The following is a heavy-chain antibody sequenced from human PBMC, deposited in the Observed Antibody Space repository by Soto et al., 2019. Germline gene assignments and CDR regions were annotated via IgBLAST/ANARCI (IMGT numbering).Heavy chain of an antibody. CDR1: GYTFTSYD. D-gene: IGHD7-27*01. Sequence: QVQLVQAGAEVKKPGASVKVSCKASGYTFTSYDINWVRQATGQGLEWMGWLNPNSGNTGYAQKFQGRVTMTRNTSISTAYMELSSMRSEDTAVYYCARVNWGSLGLDFDYWGQGTLVTVSS. V-gene: IGHV1-8*01. CDR3: ARVNWGSLGLDFDY. J-gene: IGHJ4*02. CDR2: LNPNSGNT.